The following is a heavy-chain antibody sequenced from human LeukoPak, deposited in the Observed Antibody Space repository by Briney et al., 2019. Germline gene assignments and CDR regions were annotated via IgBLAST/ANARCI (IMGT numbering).Heavy chain of an antibody. Sequence: ASVKVSCKASGYTFTGYYMHRVRQAPGQGLEWMGWINPNSGGTNYAQKFQGRVTMTRDTSISTAYMELSRLRSDDTAVYYCARDDYDILTGYYKGLDYWGQGTLVTVSS. J-gene: IGHJ4*02. D-gene: IGHD3-9*01. CDR3: ARDDYDILTGYYKGLDY. V-gene: IGHV1-2*02. CDR1: GYTFTGYY. CDR2: INPNSGGT.